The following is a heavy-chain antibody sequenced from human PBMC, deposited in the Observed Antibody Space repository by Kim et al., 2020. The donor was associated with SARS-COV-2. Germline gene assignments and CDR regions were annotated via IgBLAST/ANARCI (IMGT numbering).Heavy chain of an antibody. V-gene: IGHV3-33*01. CDR3: ARDVSGYSSSSSAFDV. Sequence: GGSLRLSCAASGFTFSSYGIHWVRQAPGKGLEWVSVIWYDGSNKYYGDSVKGRFTISRDNSKNTLYLQMNSLRAEDTAIYYCARDVSGYSSSSSAFDVWGQGXXVTVSS. CDR1: GFTFSSYG. J-gene: IGHJ3*01. D-gene: IGHD4-4*01. CDR2: IWYDGSNK.